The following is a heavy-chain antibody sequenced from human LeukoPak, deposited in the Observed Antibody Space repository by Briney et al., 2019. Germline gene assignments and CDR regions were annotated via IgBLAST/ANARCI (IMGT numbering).Heavy chain of an antibody. CDR2: IYPGDSDT. V-gene: IGHV5-51*01. D-gene: IGHD2-2*01. Sequence: GESLKISCQGSGYSFTSYWIGWVRQMPGKGLEWMGIIYPGDSDTRYSPSFQGQVTISADKSISTAYLQWSSLKASDTAMYYCARPSQPCSSTSCYAGYWGQGTLVTVSS. J-gene: IGHJ4*02. CDR1: GYSFTSYW. CDR3: ARPSQPCSSTSCYAGY.